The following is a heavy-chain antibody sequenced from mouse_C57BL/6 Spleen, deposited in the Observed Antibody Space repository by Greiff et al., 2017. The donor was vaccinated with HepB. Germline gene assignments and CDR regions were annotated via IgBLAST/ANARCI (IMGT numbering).Heavy chain of an antibody. D-gene: IGHD2-1*01. J-gene: IGHJ2*01. V-gene: IGHV14-1*01. Sequence: EVQLQQSGAELVRPGASVKLSCTASGFNIKDYYIHWVKQRPEQGLEWIGRIDPEDGDTEYAPKFQGKATMTADTSSNTAYLQLSSLTSEDTAVYYCTTNYGNYVEEFDYWGQGTTLTVSS. CDR2: IDPEDGDT. CDR1: GFNIKDYY. CDR3: TTNYGNYVEEFDY.